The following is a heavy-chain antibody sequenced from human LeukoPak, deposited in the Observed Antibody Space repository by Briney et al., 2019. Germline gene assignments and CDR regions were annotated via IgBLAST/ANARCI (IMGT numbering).Heavy chain of an antibody. CDR1: GSTFSSYA. J-gene: IGHJ5*02. D-gene: IGHD6-13*01. CDR2: IKQDGSEK. Sequence: GGSLRLSCAASGSTFSSYAMSWVRQAPGKGLEWVANIKQDGSEKYYVDSVKGRFTISRDNAKNSLYLQMNSLRAEDTAVYYCARLIAAAGHNWFDPWGQGTLVTVSS. CDR3: ARLIAAAGHNWFDP. V-gene: IGHV3-7*01.